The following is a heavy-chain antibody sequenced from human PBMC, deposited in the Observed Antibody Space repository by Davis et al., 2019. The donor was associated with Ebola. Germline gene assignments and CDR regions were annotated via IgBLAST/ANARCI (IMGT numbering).Heavy chain of an antibody. CDR3: ARGMRRVGGTYLGFDP. CDR1: GYTFTSYY. V-gene: IGHV1-69*13. D-gene: IGHD1-26*01. Sequence: SVKVSCKASGYTFTSYYMHWVRQAPGQGLEWMGGIIPIFGTANYAQKFQGRVTITADESTSTAYMELSSLRSEDTAVYYCARGMRRVGGTYLGFDPWGQGTLVIVSS. CDR2: IIPIFGTA. J-gene: IGHJ5*02.